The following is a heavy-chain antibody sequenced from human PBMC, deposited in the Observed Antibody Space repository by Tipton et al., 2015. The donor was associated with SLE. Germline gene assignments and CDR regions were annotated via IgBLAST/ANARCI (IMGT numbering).Heavy chain of an antibody. CDR2: IHYNGNT. CDR1: GASISNYY. CDR3: ARGTGPLSGMDV. J-gene: IGHJ6*02. D-gene: IGHD1-1*01. Sequence: TLSLTCTVAGASISNYYWSWIRQPPGKGLEWIGYIHYNGNTNYNPSLKSRANISVDTSQNQVSLKLSSVTAADTAVYYCARGTGPLSGMDVWGQGTTVTVSS. V-gene: IGHV4-59*12.